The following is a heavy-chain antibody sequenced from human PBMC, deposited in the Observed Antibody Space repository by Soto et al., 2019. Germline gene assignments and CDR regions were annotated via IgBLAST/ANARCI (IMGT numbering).Heavy chain of an antibody. J-gene: IGHJ6*02. D-gene: IGHD1-26*01. CDR3: ARDRAPGWAYYYGMDV. V-gene: IGHV1-46*03. Sequence: QVQLVESGAEVKKPGDSVMLSCKASGNTFTSYYMHWVRQAPGQALEWMGIINPSSGSTNYAQKLQGRVNMTRDTSTRTVYMELSSLRSEDMAVYYCARDRAPGWAYYYGMDVWGQGTTVTVSS. CDR1: GNTFTSYY. CDR2: INPSSGST.